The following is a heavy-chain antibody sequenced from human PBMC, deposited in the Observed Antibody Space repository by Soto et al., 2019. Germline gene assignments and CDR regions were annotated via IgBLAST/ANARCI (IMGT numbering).Heavy chain of an antibody. V-gene: IGHV1-8*01. Sequence: ASVKVSCKASGYTFTSYDINWVRQATGQGLEWMGWMNPNSGNTGYAQKFQGRVTMTRNTSISTAYMELSSLRSEDTAVYYCARVSYDILTGYPTREDNWFDPWGQGTLVTVS. CDR3: ARVSYDILTGYPTREDNWFDP. D-gene: IGHD3-9*01. CDR2: MNPNSGNT. J-gene: IGHJ5*02. CDR1: GYTFTSYD.